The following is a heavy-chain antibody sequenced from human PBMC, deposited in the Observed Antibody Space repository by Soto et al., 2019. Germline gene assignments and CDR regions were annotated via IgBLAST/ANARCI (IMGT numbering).Heavy chain of an antibody. V-gene: IGHV4-4*07. CDR2: IYSSGST. D-gene: IGHD3-3*01. Sequence: PSETLSLTCTVTGGAISGYYWTWIRQSDGEGLEWLGRIYSSGSTNYNPSLKSRVTISLDTSMNYFSLRLSAVTAADTAVYDCARGQRFSDWFDPWGQGTLGTACS. CDR1: GGAISGYY. J-gene: IGHJ5*02. CDR3: ARGQRFSDWFDP.